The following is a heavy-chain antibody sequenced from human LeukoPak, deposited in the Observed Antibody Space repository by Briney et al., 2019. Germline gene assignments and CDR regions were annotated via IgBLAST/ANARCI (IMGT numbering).Heavy chain of an antibody. V-gene: IGHV3-33*01. D-gene: IGHD3-3*01. CDR1: GFTFSSYG. Sequence: GGSLRLSCAASGFTFSSYGMHWVRQAPGKGLEWVAVIWYDGSNKYYADSVKGRFTISRDNSKNTLYLQMNSLRAEDTAVYYCARDGGLPSGFWNYYSGMDVWGQGTTVTVSS. CDR2: IWYDGSNK. J-gene: IGHJ6*02. CDR3: ARDGGLPSGFWNYYSGMDV.